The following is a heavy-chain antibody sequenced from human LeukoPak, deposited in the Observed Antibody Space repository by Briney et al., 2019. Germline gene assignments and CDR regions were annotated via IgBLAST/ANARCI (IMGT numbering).Heavy chain of an antibody. V-gene: IGHV4-59*08. CDR3: ARRMSGPDAFDI. CDR1: GGSISSYY. Sequence: SETLSLTCTVSGGSISSYYWSWIRQPPGKGLEWIGYIYYSGGTNYNPSLKSRVTISVDTSKNQFSLKLSSVTAADTAVYYCARRMSGPDAFDIWGQGTMVTVSS. D-gene: IGHD3-3*01. CDR2: IYYSGGT. J-gene: IGHJ3*02.